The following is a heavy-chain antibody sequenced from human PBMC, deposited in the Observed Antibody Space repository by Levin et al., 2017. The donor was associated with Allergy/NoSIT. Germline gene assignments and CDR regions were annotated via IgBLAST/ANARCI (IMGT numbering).Heavy chain of an antibody. CDR1: GFTFSSYG. J-gene: IGHJ6*02. V-gene: IGHV3-33*01. D-gene: IGHD6-13*01. Sequence: GESLKISCAASGFTFSSYGMHWVRQAPGKGLEWVAVIWYDGSNKYYADSVKGRFTISRDNSKNTLYLQMNSLRAEDTAVYYCARGLSLLVRLAYYYYGMDVWGQGTTVTVSS. CDR2: IWYDGSNK. CDR3: ARGLSLLVRLAYYYYGMDV.